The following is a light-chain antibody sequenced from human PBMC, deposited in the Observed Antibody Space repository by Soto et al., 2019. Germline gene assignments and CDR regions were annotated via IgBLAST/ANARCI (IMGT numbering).Light chain of an antibody. CDR1: SGYSNYK. Sequence: QAVVTQPPSASASLGASVTLTCTLSSGYSNYKVDWYQQRPGTGPRFVMRVGTGGIVGSKGDGIPDRFSVLGSGLNRYLTIKNIQEEDESDYHCGTDHGSGSNFVVVFGGGTKLTVL. J-gene: IGLJ2*01. CDR3: GTDHGSGSNFVVV. V-gene: IGLV9-49*01. CDR2: VGTGGIVG.